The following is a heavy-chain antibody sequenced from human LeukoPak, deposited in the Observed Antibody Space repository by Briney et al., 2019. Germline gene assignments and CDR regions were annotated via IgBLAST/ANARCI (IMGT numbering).Heavy chain of an antibody. CDR1: GGSFSGYY. CDR2: IYTSGST. CDR3: ARDPNTYDFWSGYSEPTY. V-gene: IGHV4-59*10. D-gene: IGHD3-3*01. J-gene: IGHJ4*02. Sequence: ETLSLTCAVYGGSFSGYYWSWIRQPAGKGLEWIGRIYTSGSTNYNPSLKSRVTISVDTSKNQFSLKLSSVTAADTAVYYCARDPNTYDFWSGYSEPTYWGQGTLVTVSS.